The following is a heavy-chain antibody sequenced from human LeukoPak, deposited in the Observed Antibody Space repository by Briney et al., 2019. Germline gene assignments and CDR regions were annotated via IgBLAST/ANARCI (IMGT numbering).Heavy chain of an antibody. CDR2: IWYDGSNK. J-gene: IGHJ4*02. CDR3: ARSGAIAVAAPFDY. V-gene: IGHV3-33*08. CDR1: GFTFSSYG. D-gene: IGHD6-19*01. Sequence: GGSLRLSCAASGFTFSSYGMHWVRQAPGKGLEWVAVIWYDGSNKYYADSVKGRFTISRDDSKNTLYPQMNSLRAEDTAVYYCARSGAIAVAAPFDYWGQGTLVTVSS.